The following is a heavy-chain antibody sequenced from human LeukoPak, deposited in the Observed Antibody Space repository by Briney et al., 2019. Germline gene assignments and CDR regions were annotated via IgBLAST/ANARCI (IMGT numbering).Heavy chain of an antibody. J-gene: IGHJ3*02. Sequence: GALRLSCAASGFTLSSYAMHWVRQAPGKGLEWVAVISYDGSNKYYADSVKGRFTISRDNSKNTLYLQMNSLRAEDTAVYYCARVGATTGEESDAFDIWGQGTMVTVSS. D-gene: IGHD1-26*01. CDR3: ARVGATTGEESDAFDI. CDR1: GFTLSSYA. CDR2: ISYDGSNK. V-gene: IGHV3-30-3*01.